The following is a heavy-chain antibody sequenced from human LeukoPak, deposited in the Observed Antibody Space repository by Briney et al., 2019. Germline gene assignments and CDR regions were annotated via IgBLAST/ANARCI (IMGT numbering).Heavy chain of an antibody. CDR1: GYTFTSYD. Sequence: ASVKVSCKASGYTFTSYDINWVRQATGQGLEWMGWMNPNSGNTGYAQRFQDRVTLTRNTSISTAYMELSSLRSEDTAVYYCARAPLNSGSYPFDYWGQGTLVTVSS. CDR3: ARAPLNSGSYPFDY. J-gene: IGHJ4*02. V-gene: IGHV1-8*03. CDR2: MNPNSGNT. D-gene: IGHD1-26*01.